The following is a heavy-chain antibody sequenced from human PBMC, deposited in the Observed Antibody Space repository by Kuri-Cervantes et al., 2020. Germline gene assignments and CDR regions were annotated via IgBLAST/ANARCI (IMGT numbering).Heavy chain of an antibody. D-gene: IGHD4-17*01. J-gene: IGHJ4*02. Sequence: GGSLRLSCAASGFTFSAHWMTWARRAPGKGLEWVANINEDGSQWNYVDSVKGRFTISRDNAKNSLYLQMNSLRAEDTAVYYCARGELYGDYFDYWGQGTLVTVSS. V-gene: IGHV3-7*02. CDR3: ARGELYGDYFDY. CDR1: GFTFSAHW. CDR2: INEDGSQW.